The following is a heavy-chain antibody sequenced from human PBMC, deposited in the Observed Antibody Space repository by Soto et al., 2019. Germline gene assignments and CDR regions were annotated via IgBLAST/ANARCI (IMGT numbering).Heavy chain of an antibody. CDR2: ISYDGSNK. CDR1: GFTFSSYA. Sequence: QVQLVESGGGVVQPGRSLRLSCAASGFTFSSYAMHWVRQAPGKGLEWVAVISYDGSNKYYADSVKGRFTISRDNSKNTLYLQMNSLRAEDTVVYYCARAGHYYDSSGYYRGVGYWGQGPLVTVSS. V-gene: IGHV3-30-3*01. D-gene: IGHD3-22*01. J-gene: IGHJ4*02. CDR3: ARAGHYYDSSGYYRGVGY.